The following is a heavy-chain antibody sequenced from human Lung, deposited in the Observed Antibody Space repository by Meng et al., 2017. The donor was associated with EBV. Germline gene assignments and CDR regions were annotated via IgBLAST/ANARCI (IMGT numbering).Heavy chain of an antibody. CDR1: GFAFSDSG. CDR2: IFYDGSMK. V-gene: IGHV3-30*18. CDR3: AKGKPVDY. J-gene: IGHJ4*02. Sequence: QVQVGESGGGVVRPGRSLRLSCVASGFAFSDSGMHWVRQAPGKGLEWVAVIFYDGSMKYYGDSVRGRFTISRDNPKNTVYLQMNGLRTEDTALYYCAKGKPVDYWGRGTLVTVSS. D-gene: IGHD4-23*01.